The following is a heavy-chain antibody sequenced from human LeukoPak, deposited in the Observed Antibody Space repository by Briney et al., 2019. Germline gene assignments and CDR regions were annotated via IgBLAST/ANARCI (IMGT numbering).Heavy chain of an antibody. J-gene: IGHJ6*02. V-gene: IGHV1-2*02. D-gene: IGHD3-9*01. CDR1: GYTFTGYY. CDR2: INPNSGGT. CDR3: ARENSYDILTGPTYYYYGMDV. Sequence: ASVKVSCKASGYTFTGYYMHWVRQAPGQGLEWMGWINPNSGGTNYAQKFQGRVTMTRDTSISTAYMELSRLRSDDTAVCYCARENSYDILTGPTYYYYGMDVWGQGTTVTVSS.